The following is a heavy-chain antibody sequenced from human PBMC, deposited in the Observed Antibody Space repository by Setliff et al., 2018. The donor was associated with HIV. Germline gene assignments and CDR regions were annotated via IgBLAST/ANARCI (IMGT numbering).Heavy chain of an antibody. CDR1: GYTFSAYN. V-gene: IGHV1-2*02. CDR2: INPNSGDT. J-gene: IGHJ3*02. Sequence: ASVKVSCKASGYTFSAYNMHWVRQAPGQGLEWMGWINPNSGDTNYAQKFQGRVTLTRDTSINTVYMELSSLKSDDTAVYYCARDYLHVFDIWGQGTMVTVSS. CDR3: ARDYLHVFDI.